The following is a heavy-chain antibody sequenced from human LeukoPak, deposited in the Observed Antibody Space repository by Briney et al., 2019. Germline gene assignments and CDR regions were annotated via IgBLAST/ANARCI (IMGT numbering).Heavy chain of an antibody. D-gene: IGHD2-2*01. V-gene: IGHV4-39*01. CDR3: ARWAYCSSTSCPRRHY. CDR2: IYYSGST. CDR1: GGSISSSSYY. J-gene: IGHJ4*02. Sequence: SETLSLTCTVSGGSISSSSYYWGWIRQPPGKGLEWIGSIYYSGSTYYNPSLKSRVTISVDTSKNQFSLKLSSVTAADTAVYYCARWAYCSSTSCPRRHYWGQGTLVTVSS.